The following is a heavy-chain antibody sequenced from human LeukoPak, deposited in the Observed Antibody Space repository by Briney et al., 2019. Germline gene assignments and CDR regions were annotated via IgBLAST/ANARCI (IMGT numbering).Heavy chain of an antibody. Sequence: PSETLSLTCAVYGGSFSGYYWSWIRQPPGKGLEWIGEINHSGSTNYNPSLKSRVTISVDTSKNQFSLKLNSVTAADTAVYYCARRGQQRRNPLDYWGQGTLVTVSS. CDR3: ARRGQQRRNPLDY. CDR2: INHSGST. J-gene: IGHJ4*02. V-gene: IGHV4-34*01. D-gene: IGHD6-13*01. CDR1: GGSFSGYY.